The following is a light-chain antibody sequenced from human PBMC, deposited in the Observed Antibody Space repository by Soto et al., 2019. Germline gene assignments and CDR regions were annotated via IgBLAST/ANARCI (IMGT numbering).Light chain of an antibody. Sequence: VMTQSPLSLPVTLGQPASMSCRSSQSLVDSDGNISLNWFQQRPGQSPRRLIYKVSHRDAGVPDRFSGSGSGTEFTLTISSLQSEDFAVYYCQQYNNWPPWTFGQGTKVEIK. CDR2: KVS. V-gene: IGKV2-30*01. CDR1: QSLVDSDGNIS. J-gene: IGKJ1*01. CDR3: QQYNNWPPWT.